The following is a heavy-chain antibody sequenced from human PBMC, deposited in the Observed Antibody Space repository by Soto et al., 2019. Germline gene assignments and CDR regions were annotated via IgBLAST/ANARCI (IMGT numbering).Heavy chain of an antibody. J-gene: IGHJ4*02. CDR1: GFSLSTTGVC. D-gene: IGHD3-22*01. CDR3: AHSHVYDSAGEYFDY. CDR2: IYWDDDK. V-gene: IGHV2-5*02. Sequence: QITLMESGPPLVKPTQTLTLTCTFSGFSLSTTGVCVGWIRQPPGKALEWLALIYWDDDKRYSPSLKSRLTITKDTSKNQVVLTMTNMDPVDTATYFCAHSHVYDSAGEYFDYWGQGTLVTVSS.